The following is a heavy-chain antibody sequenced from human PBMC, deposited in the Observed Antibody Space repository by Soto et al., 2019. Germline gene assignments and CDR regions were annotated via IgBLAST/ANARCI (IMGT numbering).Heavy chain of an antibody. CDR1: GFTFSSYS. CDR3: ARTLGYEGAP. CDR2: ISSSSDTI. Sequence: PAGSLRLSCAASGFTFSSYSMNWVRQAPGKGLEWVSYISSSSDTIYYADSVKGRFTISRDNAKHSLYLQMNSLRADDTAVYYGARTLGYEGAPWGQGTLVTVSS. D-gene: IGHD5-12*01. V-gene: IGHV3-48*01. J-gene: IGHJ5*02.